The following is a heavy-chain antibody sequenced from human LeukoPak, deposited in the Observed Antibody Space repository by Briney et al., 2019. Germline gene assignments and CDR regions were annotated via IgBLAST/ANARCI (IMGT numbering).Heavy chain of an antibody. Sequence: SVKVSCKASGGTFSSYAISWVRQAPGQGLEWMGGIIPIFGTANYAQKFQGRVTITTDESTSTAYMELSSLRSEDTAVYYCARDSTDYDFWSPRQVPYYYYYYMDVWGKGTTVTVSS. CDR1: GGTFSSYA. V-gene: IGHV1-69*05. D-gene: IGHD3-3*01. CDR2: IIPIFGTA. J-gene: IGHJ6*03. CDR3: ARDSTDYDFWSPRQVPYYYYYYMDV.